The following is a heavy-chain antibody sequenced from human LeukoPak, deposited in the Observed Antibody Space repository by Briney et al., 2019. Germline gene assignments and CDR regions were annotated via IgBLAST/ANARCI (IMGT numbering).Heavy chain of an antibody. CDR3: ARLHDYYGSGAFDY. CDR1: GGSISSYY. Sequence: PSETLSLTCTVSGGSISSYYWSWIRQPPGKGLEWIGYIYYSGSTNYNPSLKSRVTISVDTSKNQFSLKLSSVTAADTAVYYCARLHDYYGSGAFDYWGQGTLVTVSS. V-gene: IGHV4-59*08. J-gene: IGHJ4*02. D-gene: IGHD3-10*01. CDR2: IYYSGST.